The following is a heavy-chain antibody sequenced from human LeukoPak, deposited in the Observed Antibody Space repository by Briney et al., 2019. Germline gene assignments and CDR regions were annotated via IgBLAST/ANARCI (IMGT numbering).Heavy chain of an antibody. CDR2: INHSGYT. J-gene: IGHJ4*02. CDR3: TRMTTGHDY. D-gene: IGHD4-17*01. CDR1: GVSFDDYY. V-gene: IGHV4-34*01. Sequence: SETLSLTCAVSGVSFDDYYWSWVRQTPGKGLEWLGEINHSGYTNDSPSLKSRVTLSIDTSNKQFSLNLGSVTVADAGIYYCTRMTTGHDYWGQGTLVTVSS.